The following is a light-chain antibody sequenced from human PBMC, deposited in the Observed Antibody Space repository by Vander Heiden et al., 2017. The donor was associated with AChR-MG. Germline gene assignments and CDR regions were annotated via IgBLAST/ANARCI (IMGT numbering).Light chain of an antibody. CDR3: QQYQNSPST. J-gene: IGKJ4*02. CDR1: QSITNY. Sequence: PSSLSASLGERVALAGRASQSITNYVAWYQQKPGKAPSLLIYGASTLQSGVPERFSGSGSGTEFTLTISSLQSEDFATYYCQQYQNSPSTFGGGTKVEI. CDR2: GAS. V-gene: IGKV1-39*01.